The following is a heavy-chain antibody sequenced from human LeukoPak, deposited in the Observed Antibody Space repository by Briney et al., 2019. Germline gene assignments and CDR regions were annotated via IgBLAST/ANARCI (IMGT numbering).Heavy chain of an antibody. CDR3: AKETYGVDAFDI. CDR1: GFTFSSYG. D-gene: IGHD3-10*01. V-gene: IGHV3-30*18. CDR2: ISYDGSNY. J-gene: IGHJ3*02. Sequence: PGVSLRLSCAASGFTFSSYGIHWLPQAPGKGLEWVAVISYDGSNYYYANSVKGRSTISRDNSNNALYLQMNSLRAEGTAVYYCAKETYGVDAFDIWGQWTMVTVSS.